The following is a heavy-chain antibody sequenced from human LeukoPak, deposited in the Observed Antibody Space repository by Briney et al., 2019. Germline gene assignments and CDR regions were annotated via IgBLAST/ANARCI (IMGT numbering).Heavy chain of an antibody. CDR3: ASQNPAAVAFDI. Sequence: WASVKVSCKASGGTFSSYAISWVRQAPGPGLEWMGGIIPIFGTANYAQKFQGRVTITADESTSTAYMELSSLRSEDTAVYYCASQNPAAVAFDIWGQGTMVTVSS. D-gene: IGHD2-15*01. CDR2: IIPIFGTA. V-gene: IGHV1-69*01. CDR1: GGTFSSYA. J-gene: IGHJ3*02.